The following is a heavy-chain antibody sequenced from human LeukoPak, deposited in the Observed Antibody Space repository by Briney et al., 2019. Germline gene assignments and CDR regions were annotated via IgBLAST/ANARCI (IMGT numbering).Heavy chain of an antibody. J-gene: IGHJ4*02. CDR1: GFTFSSYG. V-gene: IGHV3-48*03. CDR2: ISNSGSTI. D-gene: IGHD4-17*01. CDR3: ARFPTVTTMGY. Sequence: GGSLRLSCAASGFTFSSYGVNWVRQAPGKGLEWVSYISNSGSTIHYADSVKGRFTVPRDNAKKSLYLQMNSLRAEDTGVYYCARFPTVTTMGYWGQGTLVTVSS.